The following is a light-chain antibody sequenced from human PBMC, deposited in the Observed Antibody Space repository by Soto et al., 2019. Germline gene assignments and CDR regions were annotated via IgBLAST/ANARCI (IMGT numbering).Light chain of an antibody. J-gene: IGKJ3*01. CDR2: DAS. V-gene: IGKV3-11*01. Sequence: EIVLTQSPATLSLSPGERATLSCRASQSLSGHLAWFQQKPGQPPRLLIYDASNRATGVPARFSGSGSGTDFTLTISSLEPEDFAVYFCQLRNHGPPIFTFGPGTKVDFK. CDR1: QSLSGH. CDR3: QLRNHGPPIFT.